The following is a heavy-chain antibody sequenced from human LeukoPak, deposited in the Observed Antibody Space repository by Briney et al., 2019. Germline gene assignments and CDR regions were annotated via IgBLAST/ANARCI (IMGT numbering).Heavy chain of an antibody. D-gene: IGHD5-24*01. CDR3: ARGRDGYNFGYFDL. CDR2: MTPNSGYT. J-gene: IGHJ2*01. V-gene: IGHV1-8*03. CDR1: GYTFTSYD. Sequence: ASVKVSCKASGYTFTSYDINWGRQATGQGLEWMGWMTPNSGYTGYAQKFQGRVTITRNTSITTAYMELSSLRFEDTAVYYCARGRDGYNFGYFDLWGRGTLVTVSS.